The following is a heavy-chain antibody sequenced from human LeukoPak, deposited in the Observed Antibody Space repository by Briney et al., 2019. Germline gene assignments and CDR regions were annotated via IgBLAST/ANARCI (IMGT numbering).Heavy chain of an antibody. J-gene: IGHJ4*02. Sequence: GGSLRLSCTASGFTFGDYAMSWVRQAPGKGLEWVSAISGSGGSTYYADSVKGRFTISRDNSKNTLYLQMNSLRAEDTAVYYCAKGLVGASRGYFDYWGQGTLVTVSS. D-gene: IGHD1-26*01. CDR2: ISGSGGST. CDR1: GFTFGDYA. CDR3: AKGLVGASRGYFDY. V-gene: IGHV3-23*01.